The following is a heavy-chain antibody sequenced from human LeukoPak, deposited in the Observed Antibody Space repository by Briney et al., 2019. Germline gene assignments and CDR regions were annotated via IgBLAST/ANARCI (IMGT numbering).Heavy chain of an antibody. CDR1: GFIFTDYA. V-gene: IGHV3-30*04. CDR2: ISYDGSNK. D-gene: IGHD2-15*01. CDR3: AKVWRWAEGGGSFSYRYDAFDI. J-gene: IGHJ3*02. Sequence: GSLRLSCAASGFIFTDYAMHWVRQPPGKGLEWVAVISYDGSNKYYADSVKGRFTISRDNSKNTLYLQMNSLRAEDTAVYYCAKVWRWAEGGGSFSYRYDAFDIWGQGTMVTVSS.